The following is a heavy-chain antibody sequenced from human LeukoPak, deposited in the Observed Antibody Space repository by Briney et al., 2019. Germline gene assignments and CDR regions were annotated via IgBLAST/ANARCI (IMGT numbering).Heavy chain of an antibody. CDR1: GGSISSGGYY. CDR2: IYYSGGT. J-gene: IGHJ4*02. V-gene: IGHV4-31*03. D-gene: IGHD2-2*01. CDR3: ARARTDCSSTSCLGYYFDY. Sequence: SETLSLTCTVSGGSISSGGYYWSWIRQHPGKGLEWIGYIYYSGGTYYNPSLKSRVTISVDTSKNQFSLKLSSVTAADTAVYYCARARTDCSSTSCLGYYFDYWGQGTLVTVSS.